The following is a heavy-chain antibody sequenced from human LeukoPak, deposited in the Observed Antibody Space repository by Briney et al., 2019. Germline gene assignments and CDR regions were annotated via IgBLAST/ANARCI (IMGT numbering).Heavy chain of an antibody. D-gene: IGHD3-10*01. V-gene: IGHV4-34*01. CDR1: GGSFSGYY. J-gene: IGHJ6*03. CDR3: AVTRIWFGELFSSYYYYYMDV. CDR2: IYHSGST. Sequence: PSETLSLTCAVYGGSFSGYYWSWIRQPPGKGLEWIGSIYHSGSTYYNPSLKSRVTISVDTSKNQFSLKLSSVTAADTAVYYCAVTRIWFGELFSSYYYYYMDVWGKGTTVTVSS.